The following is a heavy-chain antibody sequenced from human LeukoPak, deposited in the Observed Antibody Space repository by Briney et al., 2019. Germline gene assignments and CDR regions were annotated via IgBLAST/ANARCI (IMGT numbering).Heavy chain of an antibody. V-gene: IGHV1-18*01. CDR1: GYTFTSYD. J-gene: IGHJ4*02. D-gene: IGHD6-19*01. CDR3: ARRGSSGLHPDY. CDR2: MNPNSGNT. Sequence: ASVKVSCKASGYTFTSYDINWVRQATGQGLEWMGWMNPNSGNTNYAQKLQGRVTMTTDTSTSTAYMELRSLRSDDTAVYYRARRGSSGLHPDYWGQGTLVTVSS.